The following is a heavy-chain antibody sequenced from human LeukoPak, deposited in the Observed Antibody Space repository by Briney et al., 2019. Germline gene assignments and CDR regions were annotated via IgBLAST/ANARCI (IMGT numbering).Heavy chain of an antibody. V-gene: IGHV4-59*08. CDR3: ARLGSTFDI. D-gene: IGHD2-2*01. CDR2: IYYSGGT. J-gene: IGHJ3*02. CDR1: GGSISTYY. Sequence: SETLSLTCTVSGGSISTYYWNWIRQPPGTGLEWIGYIYYSGGTYYSPSLQSRLTISVDTSKNHFSLKLSSVTAADTAVYYCARLGSTFDIWGQGTMVTVSS.